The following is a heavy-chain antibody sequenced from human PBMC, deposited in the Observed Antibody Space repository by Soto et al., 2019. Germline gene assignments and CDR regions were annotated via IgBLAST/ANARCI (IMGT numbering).Heavy chain of an antibody. V-gene: IGHV1-69*13. CDR3: ASAAVTGTAGLDF. CDR2: IIPIFGTA. Sequence: GASVKVSCKASGGTFSSYAISWVRQAPGQGLEWMGGIIPIFGTANYAQKFQGRVTITADESTSTAYMELSSLRSEDTAVYYCASAAVTGTAGLDFWGQGTQVTVSS. CDR1: GGTFSSYA. J-gene: IGHJ4*02. D-gene: IGHD6-19*01.